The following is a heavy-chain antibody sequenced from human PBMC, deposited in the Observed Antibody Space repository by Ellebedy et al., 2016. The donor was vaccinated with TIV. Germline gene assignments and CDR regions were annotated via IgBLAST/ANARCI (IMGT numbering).Heavy chain of an antibody. CDR2: ISGGGYGT. CDR3: VKNSSLVVAATPDY. Sequence: GESLKISCAASGFAFSNYAMIWVRQAAGQGLEWISTISGGGYGTFYADSVKGRFTISRDNYNNMVYLHMNNLRAEDTAIYYCVKNSSLVVAATPDYWGQGTLVTVSS. V-gene: IGHV3-23*01. CDR1: GFAFSNYA. J-gene: IGHJ4*02. D-gene: IGHD2-15*01.